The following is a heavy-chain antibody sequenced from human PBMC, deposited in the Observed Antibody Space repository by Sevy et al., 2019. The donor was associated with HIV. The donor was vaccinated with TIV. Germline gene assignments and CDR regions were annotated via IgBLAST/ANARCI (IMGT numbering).Heavy chain of an antibody. CDR1: GFTFSSYE. J-gene: IGHJ6*02. Sequence: GGSLRLSCAASGFTFSSYEMNWVRQAPGKGLEWVSHISSSGSTIYYADSVKGRFTISRDNAKNSLYLQMNSLRAEDTAAYYCARLTYYDFWSGYSPGGYYYYGMDVWGQGTTVTVSS. D-gene: IGHD3-3*01. CDR2: ISSSGSTI. V-gene: IGHV3-48*03. CDR3: ARLTYYDFWSGYSPGGYYYYGMDV.